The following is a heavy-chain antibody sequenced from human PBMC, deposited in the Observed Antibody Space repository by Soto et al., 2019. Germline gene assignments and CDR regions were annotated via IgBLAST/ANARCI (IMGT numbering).Heavy chain of an antibody. CDR3: ARGPGGPDGPGDY. CDR1: GYTLTSYA. V-gene: IGHV1-3*01. D-gene: IGHD2-15*01. Sequence: ASVKVCCKASGYTLTSYATHWVRQDPGQRLEWMGWINAGNGNTKYSQKFQGRVTITRDTSASTAYMELSSLRSEDTAVYYCARGPGGPDGPGDYWGQGTLVTISS. CDR2: INAGNGNT. J-gene: IGHJ4*02.